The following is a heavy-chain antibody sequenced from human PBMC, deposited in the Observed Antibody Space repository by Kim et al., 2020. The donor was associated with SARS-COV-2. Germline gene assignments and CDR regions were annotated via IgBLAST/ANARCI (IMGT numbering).Heavy chain of an antibody. J-gene: IGHJ4*02. CDR3: ARVPQTMVVFDY. Sequence: YYADSVKGRFTISRDNAKNSLYLQMNSLRAEDTAVYYCARVPQTMVVFDYWGQGTLVTVSS. D-gene: IGHD3-10*01. V-gene: IGHV3-21*01.